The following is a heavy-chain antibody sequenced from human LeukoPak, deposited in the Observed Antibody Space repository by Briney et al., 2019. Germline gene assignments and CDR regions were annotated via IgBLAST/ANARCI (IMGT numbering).Heavy chain of an antibody. Sequence: PGGSLRLSCAASGFTVSSNYMSWVRQAPGKGLEWVSVIYSGGSTYYADSVKGRFTISRDNSKNTLYLQMNSLRAEDTAVYYCAKVLIRSSTSCYNYWGQGTLVTVSS. J-gene: IGHJ4*02. CDR1: GFTVSSNY. CDR3: AKVLIRSSTSCYNY. V-gene: IGHV3-53*01. D-gene: IGHD2-2*02. CDR2: IYSGGST.